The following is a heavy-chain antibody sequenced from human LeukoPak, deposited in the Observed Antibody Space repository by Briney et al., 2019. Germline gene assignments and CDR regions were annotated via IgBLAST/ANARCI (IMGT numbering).Heavy chain of an antibody. CDR3: ARDDSGWSKNY. J-gene: IGHJ4*02. D-gene: IGHD6-19*01. CDR2: ISGSGGGS. CDR1: GFTFSGYA. Sequence: GGSLRLSCAASGFTFSGYALSWVRQAPGEGLEWVSGISGSGGGSNYADSVRGRFTISRDNSKNTLYLQMNSLRAEDTAVYYCARDDSGWSKNYWGQGTLVIVSS. V-gene: IGHV3-23*01.